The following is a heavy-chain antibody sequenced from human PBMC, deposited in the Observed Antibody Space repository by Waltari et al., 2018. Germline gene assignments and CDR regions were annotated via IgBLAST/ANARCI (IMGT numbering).Heavy chain of an antibody. CDR3: ARQGYCGGDCYSDT. Sequence: QLQLQESGPGLVTPSETLSLTCTVSGDSLTSAIYYWGWIRQPPGKGLEWIATISYRGATYYIPYLKSRVTITIDTSKNQFSLKVTSVTAADTAVYYCARQGYCGGDCYSDTWGQGTLVTVSP. D-gene: IGHD2-21*01. J-gene: IGHJ5*02. V-gene: IGHV4-39*01. CDR1: GDSLTSAIYY. CDR2: ISYRGAT.